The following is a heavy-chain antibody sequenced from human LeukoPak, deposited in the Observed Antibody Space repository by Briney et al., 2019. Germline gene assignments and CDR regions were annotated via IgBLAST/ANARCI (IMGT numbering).Heavy chain of an antibody. CDR3: AKGSARLGYYIIDAFDI. Sequence: PGRSLRLSCAASGFTFDDYAMHWVRHAPGKGLEWVSGISWNSGSIGYADSVKGRFTISRDNAKNSLYLQMNSLRAEDMALYYCAKGSARLGYYIIDAFDIWGQGTMVTVSS. D-gene: IGHD3-22*01. V-gene: IGHV3-9*03. CDR1: GFTFDDYA. CDR2: ISWNSGSI. J-gene: IGHJ3*02.